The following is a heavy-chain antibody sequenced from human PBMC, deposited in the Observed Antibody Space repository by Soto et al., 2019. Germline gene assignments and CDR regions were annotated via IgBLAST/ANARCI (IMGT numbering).Heavy chain of an antibody. D-gene: IGHD2-2*01. J-gene: IGHJ6*03. V-gene: IGHV4-39*07. CDR1: GGSISSSTYY. CDR3: ARDIVVVPAALRDYYYYMDV. CDR2: IYYSGST. Sequence: PSETLSLTCTVSGGSISSSTYYWGWVRQPPGKGLEWIGSIYYSGSTNYNPSLKSRVTISVDTSKNQFSLKLSSVTAADTAVYYCARDIVVVPAALRDYYYYMDVWGKGTTVTVPS.